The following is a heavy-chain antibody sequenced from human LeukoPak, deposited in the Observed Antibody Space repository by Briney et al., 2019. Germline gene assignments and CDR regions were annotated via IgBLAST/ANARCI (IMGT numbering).Heavy chain of an antibody. CDR1: GGSISSSSYY. D-gene: IGHD3-10*01. CDR2: IYTSGST. J-gene: IGHJ6*03. Sequence: SETLSLTCTVSGGSISSSSYYWGWIRQPPGKGLEWIGRIYTSGSTNYNPSLKSRVTMSVDTSKNQFSLKLSSVTPADTAVYYCARGFPGVRGVKYPHYYYYYMDVWGKGTTVTISS. V-gene: IGHV4-61*05. CDR3: ARGFPGVRGVKYPHYYYYYMDV.